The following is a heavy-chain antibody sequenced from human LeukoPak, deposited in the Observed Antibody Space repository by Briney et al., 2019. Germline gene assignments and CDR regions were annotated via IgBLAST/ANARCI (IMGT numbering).Heavy chain of an antibody. D-gene: IGHD2-21*02. CDR3: AKVGDHYAFDI. CDR2: ISYDGSNK. J-gene: IGHJ3*02. V-gene: IGHV3-30*18. CDR1: GFTFSSYG. Sequence: GGSLRLSCAASGFTFSSYGMHWVRQAPGKGLEWVAVISYDGSNKYYADSVKGRFTISRDNSKNTLYLQMNSLRAEDTAVYYCAKVGDHYAFDIWGQGTMVTVSS.